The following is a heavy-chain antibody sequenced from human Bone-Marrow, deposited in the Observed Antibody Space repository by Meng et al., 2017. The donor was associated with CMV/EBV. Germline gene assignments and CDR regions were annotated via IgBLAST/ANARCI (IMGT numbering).Heavy chain of an antibody. J-gene: IGHJ4*02. D-gene: IGHD2-2*01. CDR3: ARDLLGGYCSSTSCPIFDY. Sequence: ASVKVSCKASCYTFTSYGISWVRQAPGQGLEWMGWISAYNGNTNYAQKLQGRVTMTTDTSTSTAYMELRSLRSDDTAVYYCARDLLGGYCSSTSCPIFDYWGQGTLVTVSS. CDR1: CYTFTSYG. CDR2: ISAYNGNT. V-gene: IGHV1-18*01.